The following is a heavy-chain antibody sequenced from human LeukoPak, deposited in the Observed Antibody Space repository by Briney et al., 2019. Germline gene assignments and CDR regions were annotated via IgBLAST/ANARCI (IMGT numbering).Heavy chain of an antibody. CDR2: IRSDGGDT. J-gene: IGHJ3*01. CDR3: AKEIDGFDV. Sequence: GGSLRLSCAASGFTFNNYWMHWVRQAPGMGLVWVSSIRSDGGDTAYADSAKGRFTISRDNAKNTMFLQMNNLRAEDTAVYYCAKEIDGFDVWGQGTLVTVSS. V-gene: IGHV3-74*01. CDR1: GFTFNNYW.